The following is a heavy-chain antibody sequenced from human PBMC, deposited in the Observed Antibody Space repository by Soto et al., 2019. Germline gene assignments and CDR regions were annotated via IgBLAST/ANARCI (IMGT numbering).Heavy chain of an antibody. CDR2: ISSSGVST. D-gene: IGHD2-8*02. CDR3: ARGGLSVLYIDY. J-gene: IGHJ4*02. CDR1: GFTFNSYA. Sequence: EVQLLESGGGLVQPGGSLRLSCAASGFTFNSYAISWVRQAPGKGLEWVSGISSSGVSTFYADSVKGRFTISRDNSKNTLYLRMNSLRAEDTAVYCCARGGLSVLYIDYWGQGTLVTVSP. V-gene: IGHV3-23*01.